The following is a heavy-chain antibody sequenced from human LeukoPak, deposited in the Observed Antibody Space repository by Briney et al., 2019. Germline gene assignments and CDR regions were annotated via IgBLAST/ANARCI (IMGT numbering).Heavy chain of an antibody. CDR2: IYYSGST. J-gene: IGHJ5*02. Sequence: SETLSLTCTVSGGSISSYYWSWIRQPPGKGLEWIGYIYYSGSTNYNPSLKSRVTISVDTSKNQFSLKLSSVTAADTAVYYCASYCSGGSCLHNWFDPWGQGTLVTVSS. D-gene: IGHD2-15*01. CDR1: GGSISSYY. CDR3: ASYCSGGSCLHNWFDP. V-gene: IGHV4-59*01.